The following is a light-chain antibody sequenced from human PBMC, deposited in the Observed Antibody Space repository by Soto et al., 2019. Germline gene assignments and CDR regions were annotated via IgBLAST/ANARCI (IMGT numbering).Light chain of an antibody. V-gene: IGKV3-11*01. CDR3: QQRSNWP. J-gene: IGKJ1*01. CDR1: QSINSY. CDR2: DAS. Sequence: EIVLTQSPATLSLSPGERATLSCRASQSINSYLAWYQQKVGQPPRLLIYDASNRATGIPARFSGSGSGTDFTLTISSLEPEDFAVYYCQQRSNWPFGQGTKVEIK.